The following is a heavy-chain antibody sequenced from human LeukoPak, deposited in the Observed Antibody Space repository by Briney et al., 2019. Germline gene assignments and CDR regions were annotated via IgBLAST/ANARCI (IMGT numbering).Heavy chain of an antibody. CDR1: GGTFSSYA. CDR2: INPSGGST. D-gene: IGHD5-18*01. V-gene: IGHV1-46*01. Sequence: VASVKVSCKASGGTFSSYAISWVRQAPGQGLEWMGIINPSGGSTSYAQKFQGRVTMTRDTSTSTVYMELSSLRSEDTAVYYCARGWVDTAMVLVDDAFDIWGRGTMVTVSS. CDR3: ARGWVDTAMVLVDDAFDI. J-gene: IGHJ3*02.